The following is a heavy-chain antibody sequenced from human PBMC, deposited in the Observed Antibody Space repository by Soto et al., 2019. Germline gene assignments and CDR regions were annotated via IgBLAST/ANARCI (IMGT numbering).Heavy chain of an antibody. J-gene: IGHJ3*02. CDR1: GFKFVLFW. D-gene: IGHD3-10*01. CDR3: VRDRGYPDSFNI. CDR2: INGDDSTI. Sequence: PGGSLRLSCAASGFKFVLFWMHWVRQAPGKGLVWVSHINGDDSTILYADSVKGRFTISRDNARSTLFLQMNGLRAEDTAVYYCVRDRGYPDSFNIWGQGTTVT. V-gene: IGHV3-74*01.